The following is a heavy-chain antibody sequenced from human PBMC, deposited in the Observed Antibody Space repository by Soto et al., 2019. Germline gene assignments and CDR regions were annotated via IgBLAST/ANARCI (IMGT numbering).Heavy chain of an antibody. D-gene: IGHD7-27*01. J-gene: IGHJ6*03. CDR2: ISAYNGNT. CDR3: ARAGFRASYYYYYYMDV. CDR1: GYTFTSYD. Sequence: ASVKVSCKASGYTFTSYDINWVRQAPGQGLEWMGWISAYNGNTNYAQKLQGRVTMITDTSTSTAYMELRSLRSDDTAVYYCARAGFRASYYYYYYMDVWGKGTTVTVSS. V-gene: IGHV1-18*01.